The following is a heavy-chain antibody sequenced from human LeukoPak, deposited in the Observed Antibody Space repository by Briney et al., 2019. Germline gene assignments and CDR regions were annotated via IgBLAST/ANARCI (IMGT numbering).Heavy chain of an antibody. Sequence: AGSLRLSCAASGFTFSSYGMHWVRQAPGKGLEWVAVISYDGSNKYYADSVKGRFTISRDNSKNTLYLQMNSLRAEDTAVYYCAKPPIDLYYYYGMDVWGQGTTVTVSS. CDR1: GFTFSSYG. V-gene: IGHV3-30*18. CDR3: AKPPIDLYYYYGMDV. CDR2: ISYDGSNK. J-gene: IGHJ6*02.